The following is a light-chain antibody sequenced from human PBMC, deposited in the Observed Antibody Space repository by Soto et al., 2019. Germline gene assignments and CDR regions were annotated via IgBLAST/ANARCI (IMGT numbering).Light chain of an antibody. J-gene: IGKJ5*01. CDR3: QQRSNWPPIT. CDR2: DAY. CDR1: QSVSTY. Sequence: EIVLTQSPATLSLSPGERATLSCRASQSVSTYLAWYQHTPGQAPRLLIYDAYNRATGIPARFSGSGSGTDFTLTISSLEPEDFAIYYCQQRSNWPPITFGQGTRLEIK. V-gene: IGKV3-11*01.